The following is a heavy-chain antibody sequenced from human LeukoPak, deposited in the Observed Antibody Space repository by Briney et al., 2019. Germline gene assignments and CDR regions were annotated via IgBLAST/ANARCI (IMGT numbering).Heavy chain of an antibody. D-gene: IGHD6-19*01. Sequence: ASVKVSCKASGYTFASYGISWVRQAPGQGLEWMGWISAYNGNTNYAQKLQGRATMTIDTSTSTAYMELRSLRSDDTAVYYCARDRGSGWFVYWGQGTLVTVSS. V-gene: IGHV1-18*01. CDR3: ARDRGSGWFVY. CDR2: ISAYNGNT. CDR1: GYTFASYG. J-gene: IGHJ4*02.